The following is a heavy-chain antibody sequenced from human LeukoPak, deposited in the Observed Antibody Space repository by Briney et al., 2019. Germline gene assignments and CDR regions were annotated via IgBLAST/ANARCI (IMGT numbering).Heavy chain of an antibody. Sequence: GGSLRLSCAAPGFTFSNYGMHWARQAPGKGLEWVGVIWYDGSNVKYPDSVKGRFTISRDNSKNMMYLQMNSLRAEDTAVYYCAKQLGYCSDGSCYFPYWGQGTLVTVSS. CDR1: GFTFSNYG. D-gene: IGHD2-15*01. CDR3: AKQLGYCSDGSCYFPY. V-gene: IGHV3-33*06. J-gene: IGHJ4*02. CDR2: IWYDGSNV.